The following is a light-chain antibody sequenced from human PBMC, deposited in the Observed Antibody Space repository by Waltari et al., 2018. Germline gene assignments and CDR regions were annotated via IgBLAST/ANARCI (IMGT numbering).Light chain of an antibody. J-gene: IGLJ1*01. V-gene: IGLV2-11*01. CDR2: DVH. CDR3: CSYAGSYTFYV. CDR1: RSDVGTYNY. Sequence: QSALTQPRSVSGSPGQSVTISCSGTRSDVGTYNYVSWYQHSPGEAPKLIIYDVHKRPSGVPDRFSGSKSGNTASLTISGLQTGDEADYYCCSYAGSYTFYVFGTGTEVTVL.